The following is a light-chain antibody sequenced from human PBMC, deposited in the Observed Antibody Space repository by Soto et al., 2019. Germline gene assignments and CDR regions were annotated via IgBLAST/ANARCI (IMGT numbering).Light chain of an antibody. CDR3: SSYAGSNNFV. CDR2: EVS. Sequence: QSALTQPPSASGSPGQSVTISCTGTSSDIGAYIYVSWYQQHPGKAPKLMISEVSRRPSGVPERFSGSKSGNTASLTVSGLQDDDEAHYYCSSYAGSNNFVFGTGTKLTVL. J-gene: IGLJ1*01. V-gene: IGLV2-8*01. CDR1: SSDIGAYIY.